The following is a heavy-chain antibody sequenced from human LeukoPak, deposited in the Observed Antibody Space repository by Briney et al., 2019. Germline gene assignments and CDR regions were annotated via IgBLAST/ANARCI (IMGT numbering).Heavy chain of an antibody. J-gene: IGHJ4*02. V-gene: IGHV3-53*05. CDR2: IYSGSNT. D-gene: IGHD3-10*01. Sequence: GGALRLSCTVCRFTFSSNSMSWVRQAPGKGLEWVSLIYSGSNTHYSDSVKGRFTISRDNSKNTLYVQMNSLRAEDTAVYYCAKDRGFGVFFQYYFDYWGQGTLVTVSS. CDR1: RFTFSSNS. CDR3: AKDRGFGVFFQYYFDY.